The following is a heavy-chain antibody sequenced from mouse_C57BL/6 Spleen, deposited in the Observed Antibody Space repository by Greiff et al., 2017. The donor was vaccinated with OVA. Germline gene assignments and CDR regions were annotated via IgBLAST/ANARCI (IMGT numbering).Heavy chain of an antibody. V-gene: IGHV5-6*01. Sequence: EVKLMESGGDLVKPGGSLKLSCAASGFTFSSYGMSWVRQTPDKRLEWVATISSGGSYTYYPDSVKGRFTISRDNAKNTLYLQMSSLKSEDTAMYYCARHGIYYYGSSYNYYAMDYWGQGTSVTVSS. CDR3: ARHGIYYYGSSYNYYAMDY. D-gene: IGHD1-1*01. J-gene: IGHJ4*01. CDR1: GFTFSSYG. CDR2: ISSGGSYT.